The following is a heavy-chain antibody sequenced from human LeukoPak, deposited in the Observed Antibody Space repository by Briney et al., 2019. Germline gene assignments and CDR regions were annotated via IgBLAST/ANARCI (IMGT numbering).Heavy chain of an antibody. J-gene: IGHJ6*03. Sequence: SETLSLTCAVYGVSFSGYYWTWVRQPPGKGLEWSGEINHIGSTNYNPSLKNRVTISLDTSKNQFSVSLTSVTAADTAVYFCARGPNYQSLYNSYYFMNVWGKGTPVTVSS. CDR2: INHIGST. CDR3: ARGPNYQSLYNSYYFMNV. D-gene: IGHD4/OR15-4a*01. V-gene: IGHV4-34*01. CDR1: GVSFSGYY.